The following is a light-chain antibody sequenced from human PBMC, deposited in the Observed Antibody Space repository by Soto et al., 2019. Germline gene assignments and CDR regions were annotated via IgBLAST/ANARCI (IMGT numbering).Light chain of an antibody. J-gene: IGLJ1*01. Sequence: QPALTQPASVSGSPGQSITISCTGTSSDFGGYNYVSWYQQHPGKAPKLMIYDASNRPSGVSNRFSGSKSGNTASLTISGLQAEDEADYYCSSYTSSSTFYVFGTGTKVTVL. CDR3: SSYTSSSTFYV. CDR2: DAS. V-gene: IGLV2-14*01. CDR1: SSDFGGYNY.